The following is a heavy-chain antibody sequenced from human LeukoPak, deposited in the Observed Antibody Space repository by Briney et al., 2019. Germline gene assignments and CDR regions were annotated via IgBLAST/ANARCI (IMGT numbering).Heavy chain of an antibody. CDR3: ARGATALQMLICFDP. Sequence: ASVKVSCKASGYTFTGYYMHWARQAPGQGLEWMGWINPNSGGTNYAQKFQGRVTMTRDTSISTAYMELSRLRSDDTAVYYCARGATALQMLICFDPWGQGTLVSVSS. V-gene: IGHV1-2*02. J-gene: IGHJ5*02. CDR2: INPNSGGT. CDR1: GYTFTGYY. D-gene: IGHD3-16*01.